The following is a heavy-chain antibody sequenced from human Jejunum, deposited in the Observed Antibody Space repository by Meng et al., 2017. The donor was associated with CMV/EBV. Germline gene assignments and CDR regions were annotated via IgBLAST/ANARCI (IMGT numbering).Heavy chain of an antibody. D-gene: IGHD1-14*01. Sequence: TCSLYPMAWVRQAPGKGLEWVAQISHDGSATYYADSMKGRMTISRDNSINTLYLQMNGLRADDTAVYFCAKVLITTSWLPQPFDAWGQGTRVTVSS. CDR3: AKVLITTSWLPQPFDA. CDR1: TCSLYP. CDR2: ISHDGSAT. V-gene: IGHV3-23*01. J-gene: IGHJ4*02.